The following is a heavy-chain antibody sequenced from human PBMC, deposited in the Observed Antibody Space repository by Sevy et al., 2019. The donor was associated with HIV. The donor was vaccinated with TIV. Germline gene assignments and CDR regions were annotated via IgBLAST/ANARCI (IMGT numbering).Heavy chain of an antibody. J-gene: IGHJ4*02. CDR1: GGSFSGYY. D-gene: IGHD3-10*01. Sequence: SETLSLTCAVYGGSFSGYYGTWIRQPPGKGLEWIGEINHSGSTNYNPSLKSRVTISVDTSKNQFSLKLNSLTAADTAVYYCAHKVPGVFWEWGQGTLVTVSS. CDR3: AHKVPGVFWE. CDR2: INHSGST. V-gene: IGHV4-34*01.